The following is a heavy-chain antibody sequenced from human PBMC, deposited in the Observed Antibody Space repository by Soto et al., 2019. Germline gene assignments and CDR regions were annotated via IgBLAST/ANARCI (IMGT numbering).Heavy chain of an antibody. D-gene: IGHD3-10*01. J-gene: IGHJ5*02. V-gene: IGHV4-61*01. CDR2: IYYSGST. CDR3: AIPAGAGVTWFYP. Sequence: SETLSLTCTVSGGSVSSGSYYWSWIRQPPGKGLEWIGYIYYSGSTNYNPSLKSRVTISVDTSKNQFSLKLSSVTAADTAVYFCAIPAGAGVTWFYPGGQGTVVTVSS. CDR1: GGSVSSGSYY.